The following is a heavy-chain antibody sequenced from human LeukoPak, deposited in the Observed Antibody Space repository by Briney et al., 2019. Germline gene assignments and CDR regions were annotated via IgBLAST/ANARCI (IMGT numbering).Heavy chain of an antibody. CDR3: ARIKCGGDCRGYYYYYHMDV. V-gene: IGHV4-34*01. Sequence: GSLRLSCAASGFTFDNYGLSWIRQPPGKGLEWIGEINHSGSTNYNPSLKSRLTISVDTSKNQFSLKLRSVTAAGTAVYYCARIKCGGDCRGYYYYYHMDVWGKGTTVTISS. J-gene: IGHJ6*03. CDR1: GFTFDNYG. CDR2: INHSGST. D-gene: IGHD2-21*02.